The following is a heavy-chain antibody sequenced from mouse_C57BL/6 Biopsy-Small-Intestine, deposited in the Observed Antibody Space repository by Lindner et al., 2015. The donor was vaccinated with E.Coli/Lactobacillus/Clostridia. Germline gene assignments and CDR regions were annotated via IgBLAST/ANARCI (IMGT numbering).Heavy chain of an antibody. CDR1: GYAFSSYW. J-gene: IGHJ2*01. CDR2: IYPGDGDT. D-gene: IGHD1-1*01. V-gene: IGHV1-80*01. Sequence: VQLQESGAELVKPGASVKISCKASGYAFSSYWMNWVKQRPGKGLEWIGQIYPGDGDTNYNGKFKGKATLTTDKSSNTAYMQLSSLTSEDSAVYFCAREGITTGYFDYWGQGTTLTVSS. CDR3: AREGITTGYFDY.